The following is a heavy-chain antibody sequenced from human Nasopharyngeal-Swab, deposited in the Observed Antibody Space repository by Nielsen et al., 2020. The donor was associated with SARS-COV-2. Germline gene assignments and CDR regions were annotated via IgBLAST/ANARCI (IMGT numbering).Heavy chain of an antibody. CDR3: ARFGYCRTDDNCRSVDV. CDR1: GFRLSQYY. V-gene: IGHV3-11*04. Sequence: GESLKISCAASGFRLSQYYMSWIRQAPGKGLEWVSSISGIGGDMYYTDSVRGRSTISRDDAENTLYLQMNSLRAEDTAVYYCARFGYCRTDDNCRSVDVWGQGTTVTDSS. D-gene: IGHD2-2*03. CDR2: ISGIGGDM. J-gene: IGHJ6*02.